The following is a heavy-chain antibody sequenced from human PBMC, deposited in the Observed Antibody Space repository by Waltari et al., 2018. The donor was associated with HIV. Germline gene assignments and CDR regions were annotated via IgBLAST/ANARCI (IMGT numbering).Heavy chain of an antibody. CDR2: IRSKAYGGTT. CDR1: GFTFGDYA. J-gene: IGHJ5*02. V-gene: IGHV3-49*03. D-gene: IGHD6-13*01. Sequence: EVQLVESGGGLVQPGRSLRLSCTASGFTFGDYAMSWFRQAPGKGLEWVGFIRSKAYGGTTEYAASVKGRFTISRDDSKSIAYLQMNSLKTEDTAVYYCTRVQAAAAVWFDPWGQGTLVTVSS. CDR3: TRVQAAAAVWFDP.